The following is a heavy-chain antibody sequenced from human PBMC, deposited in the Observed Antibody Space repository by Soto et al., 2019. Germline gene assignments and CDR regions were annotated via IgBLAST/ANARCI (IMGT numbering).Heavy chain of an antibody. D-gene: IGHD1-7*01. J-gene: IGHJ4*02. CDR2: IYRTGST. Sequence: PXESLCLTCAVSGASFTSNNWWTWVRQPPGQGLEWIGEIYRTGSTNYNPSLKSRVTISLDKSENQFSLKVTSLTAADTAVYYCASRDPGTSVDYWGQGTLVTVSS. CDR1: GASFTSNNW. CDR3: ASRDPGTSVDY. V-gene: IGHV4-4*02.